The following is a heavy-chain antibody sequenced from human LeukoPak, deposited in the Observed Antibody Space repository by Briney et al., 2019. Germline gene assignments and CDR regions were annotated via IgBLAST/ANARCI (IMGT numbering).Heavy chain of an antibody. J-gene: IGHJ4*02. CDR1: GFRFTSYW. D-gene: IGHD6-19*01. CDR2: FSPGDSDS. Sequence: GESLKISLKGSGFRFTSYWIGWVRPMPGKDLEWMGIFSPGDSDSRYSPSFQGQVTISADKSISNVYLQCGSLKASDTAMYYCARLASAWNFDYWGQGTLVTVSS. V-gene: IGHV5-51*01. CDR3: ARLASAWNFDY.